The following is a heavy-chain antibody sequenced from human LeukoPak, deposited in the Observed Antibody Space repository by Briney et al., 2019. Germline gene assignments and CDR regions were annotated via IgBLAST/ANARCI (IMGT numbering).Heavy chain of an antibody. V-gene: IGHV4-59*01. CDR2: IYYSGST. CDR3: ARGPTPGDILTGYSYFDY. Sequence: SETLSLTCTVSGGSISSYYWSWIRQPPGKGLEWIGYIYYSGSTNYNPSLKSRVTISVDTSKNQFSLKLSSVTAADTAVYYCARGPTPGDILTGYSYFDYWGQGTLVTVSS. J-gene: IGHJ4*02. D-gene: IGHD3-9*01. CDR1: GGSISSYY.